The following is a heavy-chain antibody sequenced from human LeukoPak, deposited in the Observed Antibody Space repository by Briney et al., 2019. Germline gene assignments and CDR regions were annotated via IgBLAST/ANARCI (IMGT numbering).Heavy chain of an antibody. CDR3: AKGGRWSEAFDI. D-gene: IGHD3-16*01. V-gene: IGHV4-61*02. Sequence: SQTLSLTCSVSGGSVSRDSYYGSWIRQPAGKGLEWIGRIYTSGSTNYNPSLKSRVAISIDTSKKQFSLMLRSVTAADTAIYYCAKGGRWSEAFDIWGQGTMVTVSS. J-gene: IGHJ3*02. CDR1: GGSVSRDSYY. CDR2: IYTSGST.